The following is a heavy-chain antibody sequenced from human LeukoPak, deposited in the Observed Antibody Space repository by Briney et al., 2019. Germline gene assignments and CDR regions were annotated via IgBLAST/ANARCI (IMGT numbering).Heavy chain of an antibody. CDR1: GYSFTTYR. D-gene: IGHD5-24*01. CDR3: ARGGRTTIAPDY. V-gene: IGHV5-51*01. CDR2: IYPGDSDT. J-gene: IGHJ4*02. Sequence: ESLKISCKGSGYSFTTYRIGWVRQMPGKGLEWMGVIYPGDSDTRYSPSFQGQVTISADKSISTAYLQWSSLKTSDTAMYYCARGGRTTIAPDYWGQGTLVTVSS.